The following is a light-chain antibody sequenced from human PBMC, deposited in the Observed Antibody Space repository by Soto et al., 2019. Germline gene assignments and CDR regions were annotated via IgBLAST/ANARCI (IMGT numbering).Light chain of an antibody. Sequence: QAVVTQEPSLTVSPGGTVTLTCGSSTGAVTSGHYPYWFQQKPGQAPRTLIYDTSNKHSWTPVRFSGSLLGGKAALTLSGAQPEDEAEYYCLLSYSGPRVFGGGTKLDRP. CDR2: DTS. V-gene: IGLV7-46*01. CDR3: LLSYSGPRV. J-gene: IGLJ3*02. CDR1: TGAVTSGHY.